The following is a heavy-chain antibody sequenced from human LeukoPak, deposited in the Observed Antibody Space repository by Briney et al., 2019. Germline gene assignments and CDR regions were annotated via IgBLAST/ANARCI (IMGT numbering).Heavy chain of an antibody. CDR1: GFTFSSYG. CDR3: AKDGGWVAQGLLDY. CDR2: IWYDGSNK. J-gene: IGHJ4*02. V-gene: IGHV3-33*06. D-gene: IGHD2-15*01. Sequence: PGGSLRLSCAASGFTFSSYGMHWVRQAPGKGLEWVAVIWYDGSNKYYSDSVKGRFTISRDNSKNTLYLQMNSLRAEDTAVYYCAKDGGWVAQGLLDYWGQGTLVTVSS.